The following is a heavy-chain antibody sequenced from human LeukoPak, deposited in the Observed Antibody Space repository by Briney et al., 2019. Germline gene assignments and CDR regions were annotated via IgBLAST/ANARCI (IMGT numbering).Heavy chain of an antibody. CDR1: GGSISGYY. V-gene: IGHV4-30-4*01. CDR3: ASIPDNILTLGYYYGMDV. D-gene: IGHD3-9*01. J-gene: IGHJ6*02. CDR2: IYYSGST. Sequence: SETLSLTCTVSGGSISGYYWSWIRQPPGKGLEWIGYIYYSGSTYYSPSLKSRVTISVDTSKNQFSLKLSSVTAADTAVYYCASIPDNILTLGYYYGMDVWGQGTTVTVSS.